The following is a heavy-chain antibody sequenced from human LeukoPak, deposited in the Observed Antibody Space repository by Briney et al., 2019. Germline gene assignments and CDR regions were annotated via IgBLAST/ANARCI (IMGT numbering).Heavy chain of an antibody. D-gene: IGHD3-22*01. V-gene: IGHV4-34*01. Sequence: SETLSLTCAVYGESLSGFYWTWVRQPPGKGLEWIGEINHSGSTNYNPSLKSRVTISVDTSKNQFSLKLSSVTAADTAVYYCARDPYYYDSSGSKGLDYWGQGTLVTVSS. J-gene: IGHJ4*02. CDR1: GESLSGFY. CDR3: ARDPYYYDSSGSKGLDY. CDR2: INHSGST.